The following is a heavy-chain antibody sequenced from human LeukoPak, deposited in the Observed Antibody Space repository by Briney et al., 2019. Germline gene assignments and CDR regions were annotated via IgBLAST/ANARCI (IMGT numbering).Heavy chain of an antibody. CDR3: ASYNHRDAFNV. CDR1: GFLFSKDW. CDR2: IKSKADGGTT. Sequence: PRGSLRLSCAASGFLFSKDWMSWVRQAPGKGLEWVGRIKSKADGGTTDYAAPVKGRFIISRDDSTNTLSLQMSSLIIEDTAVYYCASYNHRDAFNVWGQGTMVTVSS. J-gene: IGHJ3*01. D-gene: IGHD1-14*01. V-gene: IGHV3-15*01.